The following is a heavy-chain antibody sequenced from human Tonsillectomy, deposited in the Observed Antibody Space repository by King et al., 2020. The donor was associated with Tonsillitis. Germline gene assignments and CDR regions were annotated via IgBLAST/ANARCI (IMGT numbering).Heavy chain of an antibody. CDR2: ISSSASTI. V-gene: IGHV3-48*03. D-gene: IGHD3-10*01. CDR3: AREIYGSGSYFQRPFDY. J-gene: IGHJ4*01. CDR1: GFTFSSYE. Sequence: VQLVESGGGLVPPGGSLRLSCAASGFTFSSYEMNWVRQAPGKGLEWVSYISSSASTIYYADSVKGRFTISRDNAQNSLYLQMNSLRAEDTAGYYCAREIYGSGSYFQRPFDYWGHGTLVTVSS.